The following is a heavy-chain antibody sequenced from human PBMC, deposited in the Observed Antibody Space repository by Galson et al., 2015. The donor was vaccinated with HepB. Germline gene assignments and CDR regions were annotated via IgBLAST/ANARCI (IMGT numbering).Heavy chain of an antibody. V-gene: IGHV3-53*04. CDR3: ARRRPLGYFHYYGLDV. CDR2: IYSDDRT. D-gene: IGHD7-27*01. CDR1: GFIVSSSY. Sequence: SLRLSCAASGFIVSSSYMSWIRQAPGKGLEWVSVIYSDDRTYYADSVKGRFTISRHNSKNTLYLQMNSLRTEDTAVYYCARRRPLGYFHYYGLDVWGQGTTVTVSS. J-gene: IGHJ6*02.